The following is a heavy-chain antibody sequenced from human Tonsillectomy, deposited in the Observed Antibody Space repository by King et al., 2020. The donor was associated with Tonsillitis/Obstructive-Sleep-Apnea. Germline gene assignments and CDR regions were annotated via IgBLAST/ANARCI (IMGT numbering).Heavy chain of an antibody. J-gene: IGHJ5*01. CDR1: GGTFSSYA. D-gene: IGHD2-8*02. Sequence: QLVQSGAEVKKTGSSVKVSCKPSGGTFSSYAISWVRQAPGQGLEWMGRVIPILGIGKYAQRFQGRVTISADKSTTTAYMKLSSLRSEDTAVYYCAREVTGRGSWGYIWFQSWGQGTLVPVSS. CDR3: AREVTGRGSWGYIWFQS. V-gene: IGHV1-69*09. CDR2: VIPILGIG.